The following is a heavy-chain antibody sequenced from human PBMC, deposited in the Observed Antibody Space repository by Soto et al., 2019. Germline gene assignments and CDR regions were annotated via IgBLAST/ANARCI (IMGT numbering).Heavy chain of an antibody. CDR1: GFIFSEST. D-gene: IGHD2-15*01. V-gene: IGHV3-64D*06. Sequence: GGSLRLSCSASGFIFSESTIYWVRQVPGKGLEAISAVSTSGRSTYYADSVKDRFTISRDNSKNTLFLQMGSLRPEDTAIYYCVKQAHGLDGVAFDYWGQGTKVTVSS. CDR2: VSTSGRST. J-gene: IGHJ4*02. CDR3: VKQAHGLDGVAFDY.